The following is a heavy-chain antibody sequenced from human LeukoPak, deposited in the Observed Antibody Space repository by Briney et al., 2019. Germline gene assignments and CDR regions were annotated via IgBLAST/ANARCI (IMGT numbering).Heavy chain of an antibody. J-gene: IGHJ6*03. V-gene: IGHV3-11*04. CDR2: ISSSGRDI. CDR1: EISFRDYY. Sequence: PGGSLRLSCAASEISFRDYYMSWIRQAPGKGLEWLAYISSSGRDIFYADPVKGRFTISRDNAKNSLYLQMNSLREEDTAVYYCASPGPMGYYYYYIDVWGKGTTVTVSS. CDR3: ASPGPMGYYYYYIDV. D-gene: IGHD1-26*01.